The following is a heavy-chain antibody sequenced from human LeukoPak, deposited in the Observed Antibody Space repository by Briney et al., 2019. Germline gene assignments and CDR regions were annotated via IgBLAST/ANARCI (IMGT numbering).Heavy chain of an antibody. Sequence: GGSLRLSCAASGFTFRTFPMHWVRQAPGQGLQWVAVIGNDGYNKYYSDSVRGRFTISRNNSKNTLSLQMDSLTTEDTAVYYCARGAGTTVYYIDVWGKGTTVTVSS. CDR1: GFTFRTFP. J-gene: IGHJ6*03. CDR3: ARGAGTTVYYIDV. D-gene: IGHD1-7*01. CDR2: IGNDGYNK. V-gene: IGHV3-30*01.